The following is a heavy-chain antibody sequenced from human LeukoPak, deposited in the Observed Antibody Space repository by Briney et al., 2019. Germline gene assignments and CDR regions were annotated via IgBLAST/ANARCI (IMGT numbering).Heavy chain of an antibody. CDR2: INSNNGDT. D-gene: IGHD3-3*01. J-gene: IGHJ5*02. V-gene: IGHV1-18*01. CDR1: GYSFTTYG. Sequence: PGASVKVSCKASGYSFTTYGISWVRQAPGQGLEWMGWINSNNGDTNYAGKVQGRVTMTTDTSTSTAYMELRSLRSDDTAVYYCARWRGFTGSIDENWFDPWGQGTLVTVSS. CDR3: ARWRGFTGSIDENWFDP.